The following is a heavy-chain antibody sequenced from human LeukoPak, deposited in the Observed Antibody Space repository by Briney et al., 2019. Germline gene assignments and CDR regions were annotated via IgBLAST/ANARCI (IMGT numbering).Heavy chain of an antibody. CDR2: ISVYNGKT. D-gene: IGHD2-8*01. CDR3: ARVKQSQGIVLVVNYFDY. Sequence: ASVKVSCKASGYTFTSSGISWVRQAPGQGLEWMGWISVYNGKTYYSQKFQGRVTVTTDTSTSTAYMELRSLRPDDTAVYYCARVKQSQGIVLVVNYFDYWGQGTLVTVPS. V-gene: IGHV1-18*01. J-gene: IGHJ4*02. CDR1: GYTFTSSG.